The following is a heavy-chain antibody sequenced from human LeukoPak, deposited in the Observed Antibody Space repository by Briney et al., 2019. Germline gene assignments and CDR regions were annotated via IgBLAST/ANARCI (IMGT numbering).Heavy chain of an antibody. Sequence: ASVKVSCKASGGTLSSYAISWVRQAPGQGLEWMGRIIPILGIANYAQKFQGRVTITAEKSTSTAYMELSSLRPEDTAVYYCARDLHSSGYHTSEYFQHWGQGTLVTVSS. CDR2: IIPILGIA. V-gene: IGHV1-69*04. CDR3: ARDLHSSGYHTSEYFQH. CDR1: GGTLSSYA. J-gene: IGHJ1*01. D-gene: IGHD3-22*01.